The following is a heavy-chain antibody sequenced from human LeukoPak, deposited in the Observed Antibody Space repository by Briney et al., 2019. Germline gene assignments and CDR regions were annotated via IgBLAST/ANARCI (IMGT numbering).Heavy chain of an antibody. CDR1: GGSISCYY. J-gene: IGHJ4*02. V-gene: IGHV4-59*01. CDR3: ARGSMITFGGVIVPFDY. Sequence: KPSETLPLTCTVSGGSISCYYWSWIRQPPGKGLEWIGYIYYSGSTNYNPSLKSRVTISVDTSKNQFSLKLSSVTAADTAVYYCARGSMITFGGVIVPFDYWGQGTLVTVSS. D-gene: IGHD3-16*02. CDR2: IYYSGST.